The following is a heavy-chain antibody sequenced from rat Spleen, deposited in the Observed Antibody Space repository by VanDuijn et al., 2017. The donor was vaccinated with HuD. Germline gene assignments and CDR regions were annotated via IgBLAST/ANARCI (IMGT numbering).Heavy chain of an antibody. J-gene: IGHJ3*01. D-gene: IGHD1-5*01. V-gene: IGHV5-22*01. CDR2: ISYEGNTA. CDR3: ARPRYNYDWFAY. CDR1: GFTFSDYA. Sequence: EVQLVESGGDLVQPGRSLKLSCAASGFTFSDYAMAWVRQAPKKGLEWVASISYEGNTAFYGDSMKGRFTISRDNAKSTLYLQISSLRSEDTATYYCARPRYNYDWFAYWGQGTLVTVSS.